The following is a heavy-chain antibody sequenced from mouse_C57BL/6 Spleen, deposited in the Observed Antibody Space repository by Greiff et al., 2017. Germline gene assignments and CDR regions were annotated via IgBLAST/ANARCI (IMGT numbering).Heavy chain of an antibody. V-gene: IGHV1-26*01. CDR2: INPNNGGT. J-gene: IGHJ2*01. Sequence: VQLQQSGPELVKPGASVKISCKASGYTFTDYYMNWVKQSHGKSLEWIGDINPNNGGTSYNQKFKGKATLTVDKSSSTADMELRSLTSEDSAVYYCARGACFYFGCWGQGTTLTVSS. D-gene: IGHD3-1*01. CDR3: ARGACFYFGC. CDR1: GYTFTDYY.